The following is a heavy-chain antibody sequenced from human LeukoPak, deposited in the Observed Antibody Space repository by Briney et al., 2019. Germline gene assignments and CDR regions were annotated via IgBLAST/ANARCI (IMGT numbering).Heavy chain of an antibody. D-gene: IGHD1-1*01. CDR3: ARHSRYNWNDDAFDI. V-gene: IGHV4-59*08. CDR2: IYYSGST. Sequence: SETLSLTCTVSGGSISSYYWSWIRQPPGKGLEWIGYIYYSGSTNYNPSLKSRVTISVGTSKNQFSLKLSSVTAADTAVYYCARHSRYNWNDDAFDIWGQGTMVTVSS. CDR1: GGSISSYY. J-gene: IGHJ3*02.